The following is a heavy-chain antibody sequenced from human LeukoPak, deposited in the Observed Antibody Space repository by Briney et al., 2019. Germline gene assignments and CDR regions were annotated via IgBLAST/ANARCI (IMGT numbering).Heavy chain of an antibody. V-gene: IGHV4-59*01. Sequence: SETLSLTCTVSGGSISSYYWSWIRQPPGKGLEWIGYIYYSGSTNYNPSLKSRVTISVDTSKNQFSLKLSSVTAADTAVYYCATTIRNWNYDPKRDAFDIWGQGTKVTVSS. D-gene: IGHD1-7*01. CDR1: GGSISSYY. J-gene: IGHJ3*02. CDR3: ATTIRNWNYDPKRDAFDI. CDR2: IYYSGST.